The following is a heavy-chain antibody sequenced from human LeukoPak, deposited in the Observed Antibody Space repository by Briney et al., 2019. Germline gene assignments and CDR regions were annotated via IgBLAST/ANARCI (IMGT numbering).Heavy chain of an antibody. CDR3: AKSFGYSRSWFDY. J-gene: IGHJ4*02. V-gene: IGHV3-23*01. CDR2: ISGNGGGT. CDR1: GFTVSNAW. Sequence: GGSLRLSCAASGFTVSNAWMSWVRQAPGKGLEWVSGISGNGGGTYYADSVKGRFTISRDNSKNTLYLQMNSLRAEDTAVYYCAKSFGYSRSWFDYWGQGTPVTVSS. D-gene: IGHD6-13*01.